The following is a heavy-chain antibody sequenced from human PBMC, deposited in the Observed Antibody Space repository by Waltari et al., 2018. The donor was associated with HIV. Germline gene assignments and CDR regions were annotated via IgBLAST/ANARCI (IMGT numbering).Heavy chain of an antibody. CDR1: AASINSNNYY. J-gene: IGHJ2*01. CDR2: VYYRGST. CDR3: ARVVYWYFDL. V-gene: IGHV4-31*02. Sequence: QVQLQESGPGLVKPSQTLSLTCNVSAASINSNNYYWAWIRQPPERGLECIGFVYYRGSTFSNPSFKSRATISVDTSKNQFSLKLTSMTAADTAVYYCARVVYWYFDLWGRGTLVTVSS.